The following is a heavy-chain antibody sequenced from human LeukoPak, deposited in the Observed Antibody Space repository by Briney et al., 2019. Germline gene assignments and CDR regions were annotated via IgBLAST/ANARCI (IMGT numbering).Heavy chain of an antibody. V-gene: IGHV3-30*18. CDR2: ISYDGSNK. CDR1: GFTFSSYG. Sequence: GGSLRLSCAASGFTFSSYGMHWVRQAPGKGLEWVAVISYDGSNKYYADSVKGRFTISRDNSKNTLYLQMNSLRAEDTAVYYCAKHHIVVVTAIRFDYWGQGTLVTVSS. D-gene: IGHD2-21*02. CDR3: AKHHIVVVTAIRFDY. J-gene: IGHJ4*02.